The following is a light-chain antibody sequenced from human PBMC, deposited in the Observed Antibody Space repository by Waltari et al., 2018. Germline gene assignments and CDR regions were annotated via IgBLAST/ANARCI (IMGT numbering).Light chain of an antibody. Sequence: DIQMTQSPSSLSASVGDTITITCRSSQSISTFLNWFQQKPGNSPKLLIFAASNLHSGVPSRFSGSGSETDFTLSISSLHPEDFATYFCHQSFTTPETFGQGTRLEFK. CDR3: HQSFTTPET. CDR1: QSISTF. CDR2: AAS. J-gene: IGKJ5*01. V-gene: IGKV1-39*01.